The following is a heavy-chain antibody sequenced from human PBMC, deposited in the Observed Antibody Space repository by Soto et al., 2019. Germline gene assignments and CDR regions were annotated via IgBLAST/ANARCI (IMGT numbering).Heavy chain of an antibody. V-gene: IGHV1-18*04. CDR1: GYTFTSYG. D-gene: IGHD2-15*01. CDR3: ARDCSGGSCYDYYYYGKDV. J-gene: IGHJ6*02. CDR2: ISAYNGNT. Sequence: GGSVKVSCKASGYTFTSYGISWVRQAPGQGLEWMGWISAYNGNTNYAQKLQGRVTMTTDTSTSTAYMELRSLRSDDTAVYYCARDCSGGSCYDYYYYGKDVWGQGTTVTVSS.